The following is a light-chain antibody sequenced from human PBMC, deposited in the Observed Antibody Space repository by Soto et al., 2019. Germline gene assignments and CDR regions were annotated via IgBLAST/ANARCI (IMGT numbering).Light chain of an antibody. CDR2: AAS. CDR3: QKYNSAPLT. V-gene: IGKV1-27*01. J-gene: IGKJ4*01. CDR1: QDIGVY. Sequence: DIQMTQSPSSLSASLGDRVTITCRASQDIGVYLAWFQQKPGKVPKHLIYAASTLQSGVPSRFSCSGSGTDFTLTISSLQPEDFATYYCQKYNSAPLTFGGGTKVEIK.